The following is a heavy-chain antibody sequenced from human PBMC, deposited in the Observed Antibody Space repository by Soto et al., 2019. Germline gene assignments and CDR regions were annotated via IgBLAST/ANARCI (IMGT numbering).Heavy chain of an antibody. D-gene: IGHD3-22*01. CDR1: GFTFSSYA. Sequence: GSLRLSCAASGFTFSSYAMHWVRQAPGKGLEWVAVISYDGSNKYYADSVKGRFTISRDNSKNTLYLQMNSLRAEDTAVYYCARDLPYYYDSSGYYGPFDYWGQGTLVTVSS. J-gene: IGHJ4*02. CDR2: ISYDGSNK. V-gene: IGHV3-30-3*01. CDR3: ARDLPYYYDSSGYYGPFDY.